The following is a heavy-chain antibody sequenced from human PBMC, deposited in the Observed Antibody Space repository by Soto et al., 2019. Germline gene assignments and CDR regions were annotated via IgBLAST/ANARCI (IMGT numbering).Heavy chain of an antibody. Sequence: GASVKVSCKASGGTFSSYTISWVRQAPGQGLEWMGRIIPILGIANYAQKFQGRVTITADKSTSTAYMELSSLRSEDTAVYYCARGYDESYGYFDYWGQGTLVTVSS. CDR1: GGTFSSYT. D-gene: IGHD5-18*01. V-gene: IGHV1-69*02. CDR2: IIPILGIA. J-gene: IGHJ4*02. CDR3: ARGYDESYGYFDY.